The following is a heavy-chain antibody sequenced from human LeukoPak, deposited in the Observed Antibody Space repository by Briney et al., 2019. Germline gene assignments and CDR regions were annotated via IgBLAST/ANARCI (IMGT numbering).Heavy chain of an antibody. CDR1: GFTVSSNY. Sequence: GGSLRLSCAASGFTVSSNYMSWVRQAPGKGLEWVSVIYSGGSTYYADSVKGRFTISRDNSKNTVHLQMNSLRAEDTAVYYCATGSRILVVRASDYWGQGTLVTVSS. J-gene: IGHJ4*02. V-gene: IGHV3-53*05. CDR2: IYSGGST. D-gene: IGHD2-15*01. CDR3: ATGSRILVVRASDY.